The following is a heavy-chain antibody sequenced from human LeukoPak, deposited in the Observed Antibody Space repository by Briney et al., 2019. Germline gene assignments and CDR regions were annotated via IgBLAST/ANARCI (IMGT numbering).Heavy chain of an antibody. V-gene: IGHV4-4*07. CDR1: GGSISSYY. CDR2: IDTSGNT. Sequence: SETLSLTCTVSGGSISSYYWSWIRQPAGKGLEWIGRIDTSGNTNYKPSLKSRVTMSVDTSKNQFSLKLSSVTAADTALYYCARDGSGWSRGRSCFYWGQGTLVTVSS. CDR3: ARDGSGWSRGRSCFY. D-gene: IGHD6-19*01. J-gene: IGHJ4*02.